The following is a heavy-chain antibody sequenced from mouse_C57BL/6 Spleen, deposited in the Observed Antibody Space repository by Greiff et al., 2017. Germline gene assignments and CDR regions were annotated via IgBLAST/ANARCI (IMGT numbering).Heavy chain of an antibody. Sequence: QVQLQQSGAELVRPGASVKMSCKASGYTFTSYNMHWVKQTPSQGLAWIGAIYPGNDDTSYNQKFKGKATLTVDKSSSTAYIQLSSLTSADSAVYFWARGGDYYGSEWGQGTLVTVSA. V-gene: IGHV1-12*01. CDR2: IYPGNDDT. J-gene: IGHJ3*01. D-gene: IGHD1-1*01. CDR1: GYTFTSYN. CDR3: ARGGDYYGSE.